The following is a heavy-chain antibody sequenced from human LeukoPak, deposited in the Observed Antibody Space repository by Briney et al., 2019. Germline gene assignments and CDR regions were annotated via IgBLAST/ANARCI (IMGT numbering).Heavy chain of an antibody. CDR2: MNPNSGNT. Sequence: ASVKVSCKASGYTFTSYDINWVRQATGQGLEWMGWMNPNSGNTGYAQKFQGRVTMTRNTSISTAYMELSSLRSEDTAVYYCARDSLFLSGWYTWGQGTLVTVSS. CDR3: ARDSLFLSGWYT. J-gene: IGHJ5*02. CDR1: GYTFTSYD. V-gene: IGHV1-8*01. D-gene: IGHD6-19*01.